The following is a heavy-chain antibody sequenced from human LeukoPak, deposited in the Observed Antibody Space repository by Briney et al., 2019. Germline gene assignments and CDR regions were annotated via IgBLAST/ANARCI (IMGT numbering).Heavy chain of an antibody. CDR1: GFTFSSYA. V-gene: IGHV3-64D*06. D-gene: IGHD5-24*01. J-gene: IGHJ4*02. CDR2: ISSNGGGT. Sequence: GGSLRLSCSASGFTFSSYAMHWVRQAPGKGLEYVSAISSNGGGTYYADSVRGRFTISRDNSKNTLNLQMTSLRPEDTALYYCVSRDGYNYNYWGQGTLVTVSS. CDR3: VSRDGYNYNY.